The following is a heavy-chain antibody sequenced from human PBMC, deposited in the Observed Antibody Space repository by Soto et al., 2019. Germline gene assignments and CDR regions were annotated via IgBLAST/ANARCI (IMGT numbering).Heavy chain of an antibody. Sequence: QLQLQESGPGLVKPSETLSLTCTVSGGSISSSSYYWGWIRQPPGKGLEWIGSIYYSGSTYYNPSLKSRVTLSVDTSKNQFSLKLSSVTAADTAVYYCARPGSPFRGVITSWGGFDPWGQGTLVTVSS. CDR1: GGSISSSSYY. CDR3: ARPGSPFRGVITSWGGFDP. J-gene: IGHJ5*02. V-gene: IGHV4-39*01. CDR2: IYYSGST. D-gene: IGHD3-10*01.